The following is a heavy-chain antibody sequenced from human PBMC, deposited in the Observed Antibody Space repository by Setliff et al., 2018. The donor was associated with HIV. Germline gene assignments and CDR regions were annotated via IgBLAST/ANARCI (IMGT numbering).Heavy chain of an antibody. V-gene: IGHV3-21*01. Sequence: ETLRLSCVASGFTFSSYCMDWFRQAPGKGLEWVSSISYGSTYIYQSDSVRGRFTISRDDAKKSLYLQMNSLGAEDTAVYYCARSGGIGNYHWDVWGKGTTVTVSS. CDR1: GFTFSSYC. D-gene: IGHD3-16*01. CDR2: ISYGSTYI. CDR3: ARSGGIGNYHWDV. J-gene: IGHJ6*03.